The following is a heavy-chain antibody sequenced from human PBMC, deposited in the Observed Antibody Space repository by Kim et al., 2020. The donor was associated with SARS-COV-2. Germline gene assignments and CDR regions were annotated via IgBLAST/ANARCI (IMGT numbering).Heavy chain of an antibody. D-gene: IGHD5-18*01. J-gene: IGHJ4*02. CDR1: GGSISSSSYY. Sequence: SETLSLTCTVSGGSISSSSYYWGWIRQPPGKGLEWIGSIYYSGSTYYNPSLKSRVTISVDTSKNQFSLKLSSVTAADTAVYYCATVRDTAMVLYYFDYWGQGTLVTVSS. CDR2: IYYSGST. CDR3: ATVRDTAMVLYYFDY. V-gene: IGHV4-39*07.